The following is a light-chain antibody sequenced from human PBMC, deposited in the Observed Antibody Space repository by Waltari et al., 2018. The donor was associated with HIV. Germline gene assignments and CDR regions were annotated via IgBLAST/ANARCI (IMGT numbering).Light chain of an antibody. CDR3: QQYGTSPTWT. CDR1: QSVSSNY. Sequence: ELVLTQSPGTLSLSPGERATLSCRASQSVSSNYLAWYQQKPGQAPRLLMYRASSRATGIPERFRGSGSGTDFTLTISRLETEDFAVYYCQQYGTSPTWTFGQGTKVEIK. J-gene: IGKJ1*01. CDR2: RAS. V-gene: IGKV3-20*01.